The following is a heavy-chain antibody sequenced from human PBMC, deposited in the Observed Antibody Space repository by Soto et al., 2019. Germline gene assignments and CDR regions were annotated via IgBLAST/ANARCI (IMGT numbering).Heavy chain of an antibody. CDR1: GGSISSYY. J-gene: IGHJ3*02. Sequence: PSETLSLTCTVSGGSISSYYWSWIRQPPGKGLEWIGYIYYSRSTNYNPYLKSRDTITVDTSKNQYYLKLSSVNAADTAVYYCASAPRITMIVVVRPDAFDIWGQGTMVTVSS. CDR3: ASAPRITMIVVVRPDAFDI. D-gene: IGHD3-22*01. CDR2: IYYSRST. V-gene: IGHV4-59*01.